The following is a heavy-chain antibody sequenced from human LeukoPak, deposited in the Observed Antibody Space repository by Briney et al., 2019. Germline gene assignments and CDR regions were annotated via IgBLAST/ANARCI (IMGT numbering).Heavy chain of an antibody. V-gene: IGHV4-34*01. Sequence: SETPSLTCAVYGGSFSGYYWSWIRQPPGKGLEWIGEINHSGSTNYNPSLKSRVTISVDASKNQFSLKLSSVTAADTAVYYCARAKGSGSYFNWFDPWGQGTLVTVSS. J-gene: IGHJ5*02. CDR2: INHSGST. CDR3: ARAKGSGSYFNWFDP. CDR1: GGSFSGYY. D-gene: IGHD3-10*01.